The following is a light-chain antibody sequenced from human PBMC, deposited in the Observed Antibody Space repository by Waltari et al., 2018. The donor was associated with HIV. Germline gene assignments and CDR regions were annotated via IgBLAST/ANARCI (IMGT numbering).Light chain of an antibody. Sequence: QSALTQPRSVSGSPGQSVTISCTGTSNDIGGYDYVSWYQHHPGKAPKLRIYDVTKRPSGVPDRFSGFKSADTASLTISGLQAEDEADYYCCSYAGSYTLVFGGGTKLTVL. CDR1: SNDIGGYDY. J-gene: IGLJ3*02. V-gene: IGLV2-11*01. CDR3: CSYAGSYTLV. CDR2: DVT.